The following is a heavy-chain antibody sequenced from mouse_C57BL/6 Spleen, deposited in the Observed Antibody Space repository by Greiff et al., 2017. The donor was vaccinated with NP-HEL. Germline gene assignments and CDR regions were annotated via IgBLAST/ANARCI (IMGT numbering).Heavy chain of an antibody. CDR3: AREGDFTTVVASYWYFDV. D-gene: IGHD1-1*01. CDR2: ISDGGSYT. CDR1: GFTFSSYA. Sequence: EVMLVESGGGLVKPGGSLKLSCAASGFTFSSYAMSWVRQTPEKRLEWVATISDGGSYTYYPDNVKGRFTISRDNAKNNLYLQMSHLKSEDTAMYYCAREGDFTTVVASYWYFDVWGTGTTVTVSS. V-gene: IGHV5-4*01. J-gene: IGHJ1*03.